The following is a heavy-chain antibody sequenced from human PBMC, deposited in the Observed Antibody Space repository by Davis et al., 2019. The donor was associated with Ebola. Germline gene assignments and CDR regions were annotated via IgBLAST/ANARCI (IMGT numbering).Heavy chain of an antibody. Sequence: GESLKISCAASGFTFSSYSMNWVRQAPGKGLEWVSSISSSSSYIYYADQVKGRFTISRDNAKNSLYLQMNSLRAEDTAVYYCAGGVYGFAPYYMDVWGKGTTVTVSS. CDR3: AGGVYGFAPYYMDV. CDR2: ISSSSSYI. J-gene: IGHJ6*03. CDR1: GFTFSSYS. V-gene: IGHV3-21*01. D-gene: IGHD2-8*01.